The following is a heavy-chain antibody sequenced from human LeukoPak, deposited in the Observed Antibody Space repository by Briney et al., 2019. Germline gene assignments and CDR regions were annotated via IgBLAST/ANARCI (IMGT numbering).Heavy chain of an antibody. CDR2: ISGSGGTT. D-gene: IGHD4-17*01. V-gene: IGHV3-23*01. CDR3: AKAQSGYSDLEY. CDR1: GFTFTSYA. J-gene: IGHJ4*02. Sequence: GGSLRLSCAASGFTFTSYAMNWVRQAPGKGLEWVSVISGSGGTTYYADSVKGRFTISRDNSKNTLYMQMNSLRAEDTAVYYCAKAQSGYSDLEYWGQGTLVTISS.